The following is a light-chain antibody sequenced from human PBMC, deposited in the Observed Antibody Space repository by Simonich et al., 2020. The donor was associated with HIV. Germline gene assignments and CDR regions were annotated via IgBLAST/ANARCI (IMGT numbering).Light chain of an antibody. CDR1: QSVFYISNNKNY. J-gene: IGKJ1*01. CDR3: QQYYNSPLT. Sequence: IVMTQPPDSLAVSLGERATINCKSSQSVFYISNNKNYLAWYQQKPGQPPKLLIYWASTRESGVPDRFSGSGSGTDFTLTISSLQAEDVAVYYCQQYYNSPLTFGQGTNVEVK. V-gene: IGKV4-1*01. CDR2: WAS.